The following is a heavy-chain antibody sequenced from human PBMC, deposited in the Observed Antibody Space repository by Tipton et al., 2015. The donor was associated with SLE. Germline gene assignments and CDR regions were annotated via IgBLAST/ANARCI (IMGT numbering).Heavy chain of an antibody. V-gene: IGHV4-30-4*01. CDR1: GGSISSAKYY. Sequence: TLSLTCTVSGGSISSAKYYWSWLRQRPGKGPEWLGHIYYTGTTYYNPSLKSRLTLSLDTSKNQFSLKMISVTAADTAVYYCARRYGTSFDYWDQGTLVTVSS. CDR2: IYYTGTT. CDR3: ARRYGTSFDY. J-gene: IGHJ4*02. D-gene: IGHD2-8*01.